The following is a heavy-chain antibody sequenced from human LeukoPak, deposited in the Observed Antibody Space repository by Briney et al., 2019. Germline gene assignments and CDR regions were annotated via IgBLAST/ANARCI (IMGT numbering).Heavy chain of an antibody. Sequence: SQTLSLACTVSGGSISSGGYYWSWIRQPPGKGLEWIGYIYHSGSTYYNPSLKSRVTISVDRSKNQFSLKLSSVTAADTAVYYCARGPLGDYWGQGTLVTVSS. CDR2: IYHSGST. D-gene: IGHD3-16*01. J-gene: IGHJ4*02. CDR1: GGSISSGGYY. V-gene: IGHV4-30-2*01. CDR3: ARGPLGDY.